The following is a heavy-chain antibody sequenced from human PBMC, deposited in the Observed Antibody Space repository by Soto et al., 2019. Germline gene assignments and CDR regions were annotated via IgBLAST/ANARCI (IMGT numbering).Heavy chain of an antibody. D-gene: IGHD6-19*01. V-gene: IGHV3-7*03. Sequence: PVGSLRLSCEASGFSFSSYWMNWVRQAPGKGLEWVAIIKKDGSVKYYVDSVKGRFTISRDNAKNSLYLQMNGPRAEDTAVYYCAGGSGWLIDYWGRGTLVTVSS. CDR3: AGGSGWLIDY. J-gene: IGHJ4*02. CDR1: GFSFSSYW. CDR2: IKKDGSVK.